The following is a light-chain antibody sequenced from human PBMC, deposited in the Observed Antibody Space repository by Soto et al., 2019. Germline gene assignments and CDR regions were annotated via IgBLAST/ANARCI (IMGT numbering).Light chain of an antibody. CDR1: SSDIGAYDH. Sequence: QSVLAQPASVSGSPGQSMTISCSGTSSDIGAYDHVAWFQQFPGKTPKLVIYSVSNWPSGVSYRFSGSKSGNTASLTISGLQADDEADYYCISYTVSRSYVFGPGTKVTVL. CDR3: ISYTVSRSYV. J-gene: IGLJ1*01. V-gene: IGLV2-14*01. CDR2: SVS.